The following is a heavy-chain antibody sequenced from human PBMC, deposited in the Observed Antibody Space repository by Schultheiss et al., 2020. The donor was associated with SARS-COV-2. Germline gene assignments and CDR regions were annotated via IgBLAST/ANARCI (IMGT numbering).Heavy chain of an antibody. CDR3: ARDTDTYYRWFDP. J-gene: IGHJ5*02. Sequence: SETLSLTCTVSGGSISSYYWSWIRQPPGKGLEWIGYIYYSGSTKYNPSLKSRVTISVDTSKSQFSLKLSSVTAADTAMYFCARDTDTYYRWFDPWGQGTLVTVSS. D-gene: IGHD3-10*01. CDR2: IYYSGST. V-gene: IGHV4-59*12. CDR1: GGSISSYY.